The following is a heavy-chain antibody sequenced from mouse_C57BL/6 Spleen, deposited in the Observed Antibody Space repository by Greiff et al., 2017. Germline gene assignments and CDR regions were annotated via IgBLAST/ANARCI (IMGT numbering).Heavy chain of an antibody. CDR3: ERAGLITTVVADAMDY. CDR2: ISDGGSYT. CDR1: GFTFSSYA. V-gene: IGHV5-4*03. J-gene: IGHJ4*01. D-gene: IGHD1-1*01. Sequence: EVMLVESGGGLVKPGGSLKLSCAASGFTFSSYAMSWVRQTPEKRLEWVATISDGGSYTYYPDNVKGRFTISRDNAKNNLYLQMSHLKSEDTAMYYGERAGLITTVVADAMDYWGQGTSVTVSS.